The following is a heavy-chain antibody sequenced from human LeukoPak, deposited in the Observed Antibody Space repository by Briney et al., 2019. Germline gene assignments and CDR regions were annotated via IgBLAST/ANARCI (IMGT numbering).Heavy chain of an antibody. D-gene: IGHD6-19*01. V-gene: IGHV3-23*01. J-gene: IGHJ6*03. CDR1: GFTFSSYG. Sequence: PGGSLRLSCAASGFTFSSYGMSWVRQAPGKGLEWASAISGSGGSTYYADSVKGRFTISRDNSKNTLYLQMNSLRAEDTAVYYCAKRQTYSSGWYGRNYYYYMDVWGKGTTVTISS. CDR2: ISGSGGST. CDR3: AKRQTYSSGWYGRNYYYYMDV.